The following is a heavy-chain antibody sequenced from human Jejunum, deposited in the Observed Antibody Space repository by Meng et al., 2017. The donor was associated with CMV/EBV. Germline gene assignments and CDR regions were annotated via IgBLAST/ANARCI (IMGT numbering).Heavy chain of an antibody. V-gene: IGHV3-30*04. CDR1: GFTVNNYA. CDR2: STYDGRHT. J-gene: IGHJ3*02. Sequence: GFTVNNYAMHWVRQAPGKGLEWVAISTYDGRHTFYPDSLKGRFTVSRDNSKNALYLQMTSLRPDDAAVYFCARSRGLSYNDAFDIWGQGAVVTVSS. D-gene: IGHD3-10*01. CDR3: ARSRGLSYNDAFDI.